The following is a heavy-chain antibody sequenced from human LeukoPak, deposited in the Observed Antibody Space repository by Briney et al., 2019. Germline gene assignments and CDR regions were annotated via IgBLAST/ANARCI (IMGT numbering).Heavy chain of an antibody. CDR3: ARGNPKSRYCSGGSCYRHLAFDI. D-gene: IGHD2-15*01. CDR2: INHSGST. J-gene: IGHJ3*02. V-gene: IGHV4-34*01. CDR1: GGSFSGYY. Sequence: SETLSLTCAVYGGSFSGYYWSWIRQPPGKGLEWIGEINHSGSTNYNPSLKSRVTISVDTSKNQFSLKLSSVTAADTAVYYCARGNPKSRYCSGGSCYRHLAFDIWGQGTMVTVSS.